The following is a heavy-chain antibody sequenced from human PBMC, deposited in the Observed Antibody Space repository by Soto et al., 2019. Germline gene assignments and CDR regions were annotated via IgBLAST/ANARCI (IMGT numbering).Heavy chain of an antibody. Sequence: GASVKVSCKASGGTFSSYAISWVRQAPGQGLEWMGGIIPIFGTANYAQKFQGRVTITADESTSTAYMELGRLRSDDTAVYYCARPNSPGPQGPPWFDPWGQGTLVTVSS. CDR1: GGTFSSYA. V-gene: IGHV1-69*13. CDR2: IIPIFGTA. J-gene: IGHJ5*02. D-gene: IGHD1-1*01. CDR3: ARPNSPGPQGPPWFDP.